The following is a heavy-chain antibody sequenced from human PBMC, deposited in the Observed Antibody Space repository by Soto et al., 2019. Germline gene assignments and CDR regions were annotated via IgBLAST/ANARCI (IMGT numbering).Heavy chain of an antibody. Sequence: EVQLVESGGGLVQPGRSLRLSCAASGFTFDDYAMHWVRQAPGKGLEWVSGISWNSGSIGYADSVKGRFTISRDNAKNSLYLQMNSRRAEDTALYYCAKDLYSSGWNDAFDIWGQGTMVTVSS. CDR1: GFTFDDYA. CDR3: AKDLYSSGWNDAFDI. CDR2: ISWNSGSI. J-gene: IGHJ3*02. V-gene: IGHV3-9*01. D-gene: IGHD6-19*01.